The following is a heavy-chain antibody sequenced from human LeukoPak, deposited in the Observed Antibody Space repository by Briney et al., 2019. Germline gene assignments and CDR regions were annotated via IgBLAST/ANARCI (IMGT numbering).Heavy chain of an antibody. CDR3: ARNTYYYDSSGFRYYYYMDV. D-gene: IGHD3-22*01. CDR1: GGSFSGFY. V-gene: IGHV4-34*01. CDR2: INHSGST. Sequence: SETLSLTCAVYGGSFSGFYWTWIRQPPGKGLEWIGEINHSGSTNYNPSLKSRVTISVDTSKNQFSLKLSSVTAADTAVYYCARNTYYYDSSGFRYYYYMDVWGKGTTVTVSS. J-gene: IGHJ6*03.